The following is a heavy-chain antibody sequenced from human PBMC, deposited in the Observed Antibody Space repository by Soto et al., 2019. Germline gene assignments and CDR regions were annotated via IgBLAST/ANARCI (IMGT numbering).Heavy chain of an antibody. Sequence: PGGSLRLSCAASGFTLSSYSMNWVRQAPGKGLEWVSSISSSSSYIYYADSVKGRFTISRDNAKNSLYLQMNSLRAEDTAVYYCARDVSSSGPFDYWGQGTLVTVSS. CDR3: ARDVSSSGPFDY. J-gene: IGHJ4*02. CDR2: ISSSSSYI. V-gene: IGHV3-21*01. CDR1: GFTLSSYS. D-gene: IGHD6-19*01.